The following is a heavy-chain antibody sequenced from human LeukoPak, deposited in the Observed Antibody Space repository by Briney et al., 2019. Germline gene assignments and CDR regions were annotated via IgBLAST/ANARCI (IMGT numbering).Heavy chain of an antibody. CDR2: INIDGGST. CDR3: ARGTTTTAGIDY. V-gene: IGHV3-74*01. CDR1: GFTFSSYW. D-gene: IGHD6-13*01. Sequence: PGGSLRLSCAASGFTFSSYWMHRVPQAPGKGLVWVSHINIDGGSTTYGDPAKGRFTTSRDNAKTTLYLQMNSLRVKDTAVYDCARGTTTTAGIDYWGQGTLVTVSS. J-gene: IGHJ4*02.